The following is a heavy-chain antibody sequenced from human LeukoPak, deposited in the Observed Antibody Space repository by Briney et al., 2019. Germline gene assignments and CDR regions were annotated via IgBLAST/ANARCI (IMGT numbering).Heavy chain of an antibody. CDR2: NSAYSGNT. Sequence: ASVKVSCKASGYTFTNYGVNWVRQAPGQGLEWMGNSAYSGNTNYAQKFQERVTMTTDTSTSTAYMELRCLRPADTAVYYCAGYNSMFRGVNTSDYCGQGNLVTVSS. CDR1: GYTFTNYG. CDR3: AGYNSMFRGVNTSDY. D-gene: IGHD3-10*01. J-gene: IGHJ4*02. V-gene: IGHV1-18*01.